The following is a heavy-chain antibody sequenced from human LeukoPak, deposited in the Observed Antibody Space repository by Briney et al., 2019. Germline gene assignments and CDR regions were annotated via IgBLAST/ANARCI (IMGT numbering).Heavy chain of an antibody. D-gene: IGHD4-23*01. CDR1: GYTFTSYY. Sequence: ASVKVSCKASGYTFTSYYMHWVRQAPGQGLEWMGIINPSGGSTSYAQKFQGRVTMTRDMATSTDYMEVSSLRSEDTAVYYCARGKYGGNSVISVFDQWGQGTLVIVSS. CDR2: INPSGGST. CDR3: ARGKYGGNSVISVFDQ. V-gene: IGHV1-46*01. J-gene: IGHJ4*02.